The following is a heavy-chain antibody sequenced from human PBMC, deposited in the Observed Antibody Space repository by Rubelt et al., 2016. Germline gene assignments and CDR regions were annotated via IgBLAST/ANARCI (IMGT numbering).Heavy chain of an antibody. J-gene: IGHJ4*02. CDR1: GFTFSSYS. V-gene: IGHV3-21*01. Sequence: VQLVESGGGLVKPGGSLRLSCAASGFTFSSYSINWVRQAPGKGLEWVSSISSSSTYIYYADSVMGRFTISRDNAKNSLYLQMNSLRAEDTAVYYCARGAVAGDYWGQGTLVTVSS. CDR3: ARGAVAGDY. CDR2: ISSSSTYI. D-gene: IGHD6-19*01.